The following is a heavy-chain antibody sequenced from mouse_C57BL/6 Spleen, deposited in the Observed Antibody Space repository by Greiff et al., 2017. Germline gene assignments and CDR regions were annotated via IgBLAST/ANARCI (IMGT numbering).Heavy chain of an antibody. CDR3: ARGYDRGCAY. CDR2: IDPEDGET. D-gene: IGHD2-2*01. J-gene: IGHJ3*01. CDR1: GFNIKDYY. V-gene: IGHV14-2*01. Sequence: VQLQQSGAELVKPGASVKLSCTASGFNIKDYYMHWVKQRTEQGLEWIGRIDPEDGETKYAQNFQGKATITADTSSNTAYLQVSSLTSEDTAVYYCARGYDRGCAYWGQGTLVTVSA.